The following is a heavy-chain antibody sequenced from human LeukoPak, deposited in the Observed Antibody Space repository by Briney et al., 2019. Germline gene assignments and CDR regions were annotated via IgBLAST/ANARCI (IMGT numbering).Heavy chain of an antibody. D-gene: IGHD1-26*01. CDR3: ARAEVVGAHLRSGYFQH. Sequence: SETLSLTCAVSGGSISSSNWWSWVRQPPGKGLEWIGEIYHSGSTNYDPSLKSRVTISVDKSKNQFSLNVSSVTAADTAVYYCARAEVVGAHLRSGYFQHWGQGTLVIVSS. CDR1: GGSISSSNW. J-gene: IGHJ1*01. V-gene: IGHV4-4*02. CDR2: IYHSGST.